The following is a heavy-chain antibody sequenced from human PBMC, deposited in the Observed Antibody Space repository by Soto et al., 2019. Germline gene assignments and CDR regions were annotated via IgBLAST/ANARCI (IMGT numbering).Heavy chain of an antibody. Sequence: SETLSLTCAVYGGSFSGYYWSWIRQPPGKGLEWIGEINHSGSTNYNPSLKNRVTISVDTSKNQFSLKLSSVTAADTAVYYCARGFRGYNYGSNYYYYFGMDVWGQGTTVTVSS. V-gene: IGHV4-34*01. J-gene: IGHJ6*02. CDR3: ARGFRGYNYGSNYYYYFGMDV. CDR1: GGSFSGYY. D-gene: IGHD5-18*01. CDR2: INHSGST.